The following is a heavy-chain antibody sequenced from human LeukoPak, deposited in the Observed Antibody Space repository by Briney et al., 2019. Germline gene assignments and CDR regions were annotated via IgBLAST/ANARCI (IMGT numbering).Heavy chain of an antibody. CDR2: ISSSSSYT. Sequence: GGSLRLSCAASGFTFSDYYMSWIRQAPGKGLEWVSYISSSSSYTNYAVSVKGRFTISRDNAKNSLYLQMNSLRAEDTAVYYCARVRKYSSGWYDDFDIWGQGTMVTVSS. V-gene: IGHV3-11*05. D-gene: IGHD6-19*01. CDR1: GFTFSDYY. CDR3: ARVRKYSSGWYDDFDI. J-gene: IGHJ3*02.